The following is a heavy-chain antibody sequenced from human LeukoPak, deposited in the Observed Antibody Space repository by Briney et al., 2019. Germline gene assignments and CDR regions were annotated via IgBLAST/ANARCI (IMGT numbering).Heavy chain of an antibody. D-gene: IGHD3-3*01. Sequence: ASVKVSCKASGYTFTSYGISWVRQAPGQGLEWMGWISAYNGNTNYAQKLQDRVTMTTDTSTSTAYMELRSLRSDDTAVYYCARDQVVAVNYDFWSGYLGEGPFDYWGQGTLVTVSS. J-gene: IGHJ4*02. V-gene: IGHV1-18*01. CDR1: GYTFTSYG. CDR3: ARDQVVAVNYDFWSGYLGEGPFDY. CDR2: ISAYNGNT.